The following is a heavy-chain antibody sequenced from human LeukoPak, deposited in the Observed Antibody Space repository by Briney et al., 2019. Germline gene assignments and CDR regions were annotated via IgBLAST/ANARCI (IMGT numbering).Heavy chain of an antibody. CDR3: AKDATAVPGTVYMDV. D-gene: IGHD6-19*01. CDR1: GFTFSSYW. Sequence: GGSLRLSCAASGFTFSSYWMSWVRQAPGKGLEWVANIKQDGGEKYYVDSVKGRFTISRDNAKNSLYLQMNSLRDEDTALYYCAKDATAVPGTVYMDVWGKGTTVTVSS. V-gene: IGHV3-7*01. J-gene: IGHJ6*03. CDR2: IKQDGGEK.